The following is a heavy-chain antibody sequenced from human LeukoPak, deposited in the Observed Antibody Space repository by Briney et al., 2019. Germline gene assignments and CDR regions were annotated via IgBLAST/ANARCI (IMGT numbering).Heavy chain of an antibody. CDR1: GFTFSSYW. CDR2: TNSDGSST. Sequence: PGGSLRLSCAASGFTFSSYWMHWVRQAPGKGLVWVSRTNSDGSSTSYADSVKGRFTISRDNAKNTLYLQMNSLRAEDTAVYYCARGGRYFDWLPLVVYWGQGTLVTVSS. J-gene: IGHJ4*02. CDR3: ARGGRYFDWLPLVVY. V-gene: IGHV3-74*01. D-gene: IGHD3-9*01.